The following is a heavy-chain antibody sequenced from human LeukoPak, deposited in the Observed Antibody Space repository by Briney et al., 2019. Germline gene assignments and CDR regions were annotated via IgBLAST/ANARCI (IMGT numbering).Heavy chain of an antibody. Sequence: GGSLGLSCAASGFTFSSYWMTWVRQAPGKGLEWVANIKQDGSEKYYVDSVKGRFTISRDNAKKSLYLQMNSLRAEDTAVYYCTRGGYGAQALDYWGQGTLVTVSS. V-gene: IGHV3-7*01. J-gene: IGHJ4*02. CDR3: TRGGYGAQALDY. CDR2: IKQDGSEK. CDR1: GFTFSSYW. D-gene: IGHD4-17*01.